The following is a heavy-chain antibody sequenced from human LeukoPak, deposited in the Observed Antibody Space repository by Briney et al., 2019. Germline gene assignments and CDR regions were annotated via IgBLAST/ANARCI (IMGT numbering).Heavy chain of an antibody. V-gene: IGHV3-53*01. CDR3: ARGDGYNFFDY. Sequence: TGGSLRLSCVASGFTFSGNSMNWVRQPPGKGLEWVSVFYVGGATYYADSVKGRFTISRDNSENTLYLQMKSLRAEDTAVYYCARGDGYNFFDYWGQGTLVTVSS. CDR2: FYVGGAT. J-gene: IGHJ4*02. CDR1: GFTFSGNS. D-gene: IGHD5-24*01.